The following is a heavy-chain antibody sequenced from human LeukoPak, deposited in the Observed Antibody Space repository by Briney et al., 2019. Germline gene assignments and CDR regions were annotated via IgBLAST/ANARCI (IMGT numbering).Heavy chain of an antibody. CDR3: ARDGRDTAMVAYYFDY. CDR2: ISYDGSNK. D-gene: IGHD5-18*01. J-gene: IGHJ4*02. Sequence: GSLRLSCAASGFVFSNYAMNWVRQAPGKGLEWVAVISYDGSNKYYADSVKGRFTISRDNSKNTLYLQMNSLRAEDTAVYYCARDGRDTAMVAYYFDYWGQGTLVTVSS. CDR1: GFVFSNYA. V-gene: IGHV3-30-3*01.